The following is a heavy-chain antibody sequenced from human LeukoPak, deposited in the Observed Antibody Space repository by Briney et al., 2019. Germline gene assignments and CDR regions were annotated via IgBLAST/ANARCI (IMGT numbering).Heavy chain of an antibody. CDR1: GDSINSYY. Sequence: SETLSLTCTVSGDSINSYYWSWIRQPPGKGLEWIGYIYYSGSTNYNPSLKSRVTISVDTSKNQFSLKLSSVTAADTAVYYCARLVSGGTGIDYWGQGTLVTVSS. J-gene: IGHJ4*02. CDR2: IYYSGST. V-gene: IGHV4-59*08. D-gene: IGHD1-26*01. CDR3: ARLVSGGTGIDY.